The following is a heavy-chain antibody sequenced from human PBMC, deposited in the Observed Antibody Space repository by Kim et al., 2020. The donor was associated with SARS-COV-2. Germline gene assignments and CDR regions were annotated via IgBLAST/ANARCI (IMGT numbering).Heavy chain of an antibody. CDR3: ARQRQQLVENWFDP. V-gene: IGHV4-39*01. D-gene: IGHD6-13*01. J-gene: IGHJ5*02. Sequence: NPSLKSRVTISVDTSKNQFSLKLSSVTAADTAVYYCARQRQQLVENWFDPWGQGTLVTVSS.